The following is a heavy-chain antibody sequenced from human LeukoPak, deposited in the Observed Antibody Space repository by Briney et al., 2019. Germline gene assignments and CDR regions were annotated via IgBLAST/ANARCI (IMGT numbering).Heavy chain of an antibody. CDR3: ARGSQSLGYCSGGSCRAKIFDY. D-gene: IGHD2-15*01. J-gene: IGHJ4*02. Sequence: SETLSLTCAVYGGSFSGYYWIWIRQPPGKGLEWIGEINHSGSTNYNPSLKSRVTISVDTSKNQFALKLSSVTAADTAVYYCARGSQSLGYCSGGSCRAKIFDYWGQGTLVTVSS. V-gene: IGHV4-34*01. CDR2: INHSGST. CDR1: GGSFSGYY.